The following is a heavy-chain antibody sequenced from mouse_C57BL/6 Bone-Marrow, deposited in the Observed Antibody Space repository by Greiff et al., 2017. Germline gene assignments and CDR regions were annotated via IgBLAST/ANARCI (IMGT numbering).Heavy chain of an antibody. V-gene: IGHV5-16*01. CDR1: GFTFSDYY. D-gene: IGHD2-1*01. CDR3: ARDRGYGNYVDYAMDY. Sequence: VQLVESEGGLVQPGSSMKLSCTASGFTFSDYYMAWVRQVPEKGLEWVANINYDGSSTYYLDSLKSRFIISRDNAKNILYLQMSSLKSEDTATYYCARDRGYGNYVDYAMDYWGQGTSVTVSS. CDR2: INYDGSST. J-gene: IGHJ4*01.